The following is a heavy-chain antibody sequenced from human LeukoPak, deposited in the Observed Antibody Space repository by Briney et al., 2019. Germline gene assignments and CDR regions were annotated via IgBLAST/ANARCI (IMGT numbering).Heavy chain of an antibody. D-gene: IGHD5-12*01. V-gene: IGHV3-30-3*01. CDR2: ISYDGSNK. CDR1: GFTFSSYA. J-gene: IGHJ4*02. Sequence: GGSLRLSCAASGFTFSSYAMHWVRQAPGKGLEWVAVISYDGSNKYYADSVKGRFTISRDNSKNTLYLQMNSLRAEDTAVYYCARDDSGYALDYWGQGTLVTVSS. CDR3: ARDDSGYALDY.